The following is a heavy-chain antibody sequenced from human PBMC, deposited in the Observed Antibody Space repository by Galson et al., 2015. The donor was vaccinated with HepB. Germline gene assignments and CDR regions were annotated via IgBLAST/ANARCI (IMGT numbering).Heavy chain of an antibody. CDR1: GFSFSSYG. V-gene: IGHV3-33*06. CDR2: IWYDGSNE. Sequence: SLRLSCAASGFSFSSYGMHWVRQAPGKGLEWVAVIWYDGSNENYADSVKGRFTIFRDNSKNTLYLQMNSLRAEDTAVYYCAKLVGAELSAFDYWGQGTLVTVSS. CDR3: AKLVGAELSAFDY. J-gene: IGHJ4*02. D-gene: IGHD1-26*01.